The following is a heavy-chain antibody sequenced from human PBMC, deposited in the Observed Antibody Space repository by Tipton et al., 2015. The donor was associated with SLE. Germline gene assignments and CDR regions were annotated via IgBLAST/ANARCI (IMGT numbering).Heavy chain of an antibody. D-gene: IGHD2-15*01. CDR3: AGAWQGYCSGGTCYVLDY. Sequence: TLSLTCTVSGGSISGYYWSCIRQPAGKGLEWIGRVYSSGSTTYNPSIKSRITLSLDTSKNQFSLRVNSVTAADTAVYYCAGAWQGYCSGGTCYVLDYWGQGTLVTVSS. V-gene: IGHV4-4*07. J-gene: IGHJ4*02. CDR2: VYSSGST. CDR1: GGSISGYY.